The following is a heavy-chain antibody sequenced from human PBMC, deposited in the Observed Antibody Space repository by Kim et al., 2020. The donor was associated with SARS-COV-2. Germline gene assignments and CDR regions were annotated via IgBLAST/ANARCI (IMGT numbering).Heavy chain of an antibody. CDR3: ARNYQPYYYYGMDV. V-gene: IGHV4-39*01. J-gene: IGHJ6*02. D-gene: IGHD1-7*01. Sequence: TPSLKSRVTISVDTSKNQFSLKLSTVTAADTAVYYCARNYQPYYYYGMDVWGQGTTVTVSS.